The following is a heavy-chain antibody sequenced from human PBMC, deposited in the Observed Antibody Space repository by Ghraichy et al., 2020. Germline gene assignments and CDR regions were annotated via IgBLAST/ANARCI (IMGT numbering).Heavy chain of an antibody. D-gene: IGHD2-2*01. J-gene: IGHJ6*02. V-gene: IGHV3-48*04. CDR3: ARDARIHVPAGRGFYYLMDV. CDR2: ISSTSSTI. Sequence: GGSLRLSCAASGFSFTSYSMNWVRQAPGQGLEWVSYISSTSSTIYFADSVKGRFTISRDNAKNSLYLQMTSLRAEDTAVYYCARDARIHVPAGRGFYYLMDVWGPGTTVTVSS. CDR1: GFSFTSYS.